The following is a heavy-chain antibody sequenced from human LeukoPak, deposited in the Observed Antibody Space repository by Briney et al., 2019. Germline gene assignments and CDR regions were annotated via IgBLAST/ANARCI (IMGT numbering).Heavy chain of an antibody. CDR1: GSNFPNNA. Sequence: ETGGPLRSSLAAPGSNFPNNAMGWAGQTAGKGLGWVSAISGGGDITYYADSVKGRFTISRDNSKDTLFLQMHSLRPGDTAVYYCVREDTPAIANYWGQGTLVTISS. J-gene: IGHJ4*02. V-gene: IGHV3-23*01. CDR2: ISGGGDIT. CDR3: VREDTPAIANY. D-gene: IGHD2-21*01.